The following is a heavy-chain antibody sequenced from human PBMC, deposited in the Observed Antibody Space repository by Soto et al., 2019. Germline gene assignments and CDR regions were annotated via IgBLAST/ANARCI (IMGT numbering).Heavy chain of an antibody. D-gene: IGHD2-15*01. CDR2: IKSKTDGGTT. CDR1: GFTFSNAW. CDR3: TTDGLSNPTFDY. J-gene: IGHJ4*02. Sequence: PGGSLRLSXAASGFTFSNAWMSWVRQAPGKGLEWVGRIKSKTDGGTTDYAAPVKGRFTISRDDSKNTLYLQMNSLKTEDTAVYYCTTDGLSNPTFDYWGQGTLVTVSS. V-gene: IGHV3-15*01.